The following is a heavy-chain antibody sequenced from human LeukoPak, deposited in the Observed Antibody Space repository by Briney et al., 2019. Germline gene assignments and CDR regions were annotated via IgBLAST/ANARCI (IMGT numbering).Heavy chain of an antibody. J-gene: IGHJ4*02. CDR1: GFIVSSNY. D-gene: IGHD4-11*01. Sequence: GGSLRLSCVASGFIVSSNYMSWVSQAPGKGLEWISIIYSGGTAFYADSVKGRFTISRDNSKNTLYLQMNSLRADDTAMYYCARGRQCDYWGQGTLVTVSS. V-gene: IGHV3-53*01. CDR3: ARGRQCDY. CDR2: IYSGGTA.